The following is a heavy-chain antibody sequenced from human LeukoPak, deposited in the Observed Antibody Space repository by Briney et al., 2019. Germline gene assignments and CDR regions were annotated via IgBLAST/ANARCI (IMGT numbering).Heavy chain of an antibody. J-gene: IGHJ4*02. D-gene: IGHD2-15*01. V-gene: IGHV4-59*02. CDR1: GDSVTGYF. Sequence: SETLSLTRSLFGDSVTGYFLNWVRQPPGKGLKWIGHIYKSGTTNYNPSLKSRLTISADSSKNQFSLLLRSVTAADRAVYYCVIGVGWQPDYWGQGALVTVSS. CDR2: IYKSGTT. CDR3: VIGVGWQPDY.